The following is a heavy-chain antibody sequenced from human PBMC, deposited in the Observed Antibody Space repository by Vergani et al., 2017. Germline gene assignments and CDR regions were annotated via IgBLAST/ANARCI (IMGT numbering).Heavy chain of an antibody. J-gene: IGHJ6*02. V-gene: IGHV3-23*01. D-gene: IGHD3-10*01. Sequence: EVQLLESGGGLVQPGGSLRLTCAASEFTFSNYAMNWVRQAPGKGLESVSGISGSGVSAYYTDSVKGRFTISRDNAKSSLYLQMNSLRAEDTGVYYCARDRYYLGSGSYPYFYYYGLDVWGQGTAVTVSS. CDR2: ISGSGVSA. CDR1: EFTFSNYA. CDR3: ARDRYYLGSGSYPYFYYYGLDV.